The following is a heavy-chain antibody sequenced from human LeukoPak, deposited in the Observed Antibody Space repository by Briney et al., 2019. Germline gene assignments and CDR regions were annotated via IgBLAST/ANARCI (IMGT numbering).Heavy chain of an antibody. CDR3: ARYSGSYSGFDY. D-gene: IGHD1-26*01. J-gene: IGHJ4*02. Sequence: SGTLSLTCAVSGGSISSTNWWSWVRQPPGKGLEWIGEIYHSGNTNYNPSLKSRVTISVGTSKNQFSLKLRSVTAADTAVYYCARYSGSYSGFDYWGQGTLVTVSS. CDR1: GGSISSTNW. CDR2: IYHSGNT. V-gene: IGHV4-4*02.